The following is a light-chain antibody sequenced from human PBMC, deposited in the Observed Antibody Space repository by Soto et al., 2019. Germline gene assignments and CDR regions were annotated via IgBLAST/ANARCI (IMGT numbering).Light chain of an antibody. V-gene: IGKV3-20*01. CDR2: LAS. Sequence: EIVLTQSPGTLSLSPGERATLSCRASQSLNSNSLAWYQQKPGQAPRLLIYLASSRAPGIPDRFTGSGSGTDFTLTISRLEPEDCAVYYCQQYADSRTFGLGTKVE. CDR3: QQYADSRT. CDR1: QSLNSNS. J-gene: IGKJ4*02.